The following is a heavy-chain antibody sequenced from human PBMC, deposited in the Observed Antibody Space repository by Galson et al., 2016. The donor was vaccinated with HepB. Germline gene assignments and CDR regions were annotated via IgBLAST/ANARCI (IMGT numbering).Heavy chain of an antibody. J-gene: IGHJ4*02. D-gene: IGHD6-6*01. V-gene: IGHV1-46*01. CDR2: INPSGGRT. Sequence: SVKVSCKASGYTFTSYYMHWVRQAPGQGLEWMGIINPSGGRTSYAQQFQGRVNMTRDTSTSTVYMELSSLRSEDTAVYYCARERREYSSSSGDWYWGQGTLVTVSS. CDR1: GYTFTSYY. CDR3: ARERREYSSSSGDWY.